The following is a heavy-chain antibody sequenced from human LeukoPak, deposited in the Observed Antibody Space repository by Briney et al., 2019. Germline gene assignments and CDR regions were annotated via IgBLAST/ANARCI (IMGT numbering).Heavy chain of an antibody. J-gene: IGHJ6*03. D-gene: IGHD5-12*01. CDR3: AKGGGYEAQYYYYYLDV. V-gene: IGHV3-64*01. Sequence: PGGSLRLSCAASGFTFSSYPMHWVRQAPGKGLEYVSAISSNGVSTYYANSVKGRFTISRDNSKNTLYLQMKSLRAEDTAVYYCAKGGGYEAQYYYYYLDVWGKGTTVTISS. CDR1: GFTFSSYP. CDR2: ISSNGVST.